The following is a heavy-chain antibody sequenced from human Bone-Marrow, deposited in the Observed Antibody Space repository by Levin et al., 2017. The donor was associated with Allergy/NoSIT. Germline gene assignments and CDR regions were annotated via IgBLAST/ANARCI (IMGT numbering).Heavy chain of an antibody. CDR3: TRQPPGERDYGGNSEDY. CDR2: IRSKSNNYAT. Sequence: GGSLRLSCAASGFSFSDSAMNWVRQASGKGLEWVGRIRSKSNNYATSYAASVKGRFTISRDDSANMAYLQMNSLKTEDTAVYYCTRQPPGERDYGGNSEDYWGQGTLVTVSS. J-gene: IGHJ4*02. D-gene: IGHD4-23*01. CDR1: GFSFSDSA. V-gene: IGHV3-73*01.